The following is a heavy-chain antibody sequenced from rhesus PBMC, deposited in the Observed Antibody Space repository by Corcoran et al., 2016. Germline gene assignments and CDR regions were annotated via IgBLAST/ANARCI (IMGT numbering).Heavy chain of an antibody. CDR3: ASLDYGSSYKYFEF. CDR2: FSSGGGN. V-gene: IGHV4S14*01. J-gene: IGHJ1*01. Sequence: QVQLQESGPGLVKPSETLSLTCAVSGYSISSGYYWGWIRQPPGKGLEWIGHFSSGGGNTLNPPLKGLVTLSVATSKNQFSLKLSSVTAADTAVYYCASLDYGSSYKYFEFWGQGALVTVSS. CDR1: GYSISSGYY. D-gene: IGHD4-29*01.